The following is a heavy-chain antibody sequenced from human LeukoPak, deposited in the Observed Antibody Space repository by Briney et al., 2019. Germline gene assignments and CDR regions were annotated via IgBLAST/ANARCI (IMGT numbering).Heavy chain of an antibody. V-gene: IGHV3-23*01. J-gene: IGHJ5*02. CDR2: ISGSGGST. Sequence: PGGSLRLSCAASGFTFSSYAMSWVRQAPGKGLEWVSAISGSGGSTYYADSVKGRFTISRDNSKNTLYLQMNSLRAEDTAVYYCARDGYSSGLAPFDPWGQGTLVTVSS. CDR1: GFTFSSYA. D-gene: IGHD3-22*01. CDR3: ARDGYSSGLAPFDP.